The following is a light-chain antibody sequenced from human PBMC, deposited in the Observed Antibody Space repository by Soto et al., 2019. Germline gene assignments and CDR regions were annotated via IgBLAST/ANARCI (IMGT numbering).Light chain of an antibody. J-gene: IGLJ2*01. CDR2: LNNDGSH. CDR3: QTWDTGISVV. CDR1: SGHSNYA. Sequence: QPVLTQSPSASASLGASVKLTCTLSSGHSNYAIAWHQQQPEKGPRYLMKLNNDGSHSKGDGIPDRFSGSSSGAERYLTISSLQSEDESDYYCQTWDTGISVVFGGGIKLTVL. V-gene: IGLV4-69*01.